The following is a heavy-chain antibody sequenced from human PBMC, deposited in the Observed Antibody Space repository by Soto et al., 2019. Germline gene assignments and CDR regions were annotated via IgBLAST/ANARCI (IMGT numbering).Heavy chain of an antibody. J-gene: IGHJ4*02. CDR3: ARVNGYYDSSGSSLDY. CDR2: ISSSSSTI. Sequence: EVQLVESGGGLVQPGGSLRLSCAASGFTFSSYSMNWVRQAPGKGLEWVSYISSSSSTIYYADSVKGRFTLSRDNAKNSLYLQMKSLRDEDTAVYYCARVNGYYDSSGSSLDYWGQGTMVTVSS. V-gene: IGHV3-48*02. CDR1: GFTFSSYS. D-gene: IGHD3-22*01.